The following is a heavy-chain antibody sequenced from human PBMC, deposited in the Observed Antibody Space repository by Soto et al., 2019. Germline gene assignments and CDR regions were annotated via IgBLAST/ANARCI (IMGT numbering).Heavy chain of an antibody. CDR1: RVSMSSCNW. V-gene: IGHV4-4*02. D-gene: IGHD3-10*01. J-gene: IGHJ6*02. Sequence: SETLSLTCAVSRVSMSSCNWGRWVRQPPGKGLEWIGEIYHSGRTNYNPSLKSRVTISVDKSKNQFSLKLSSVTAADTAVYYCARVALVLDYGSGSYYCGMDVWGQGTTVPVSS. CDR2: IYHSGRT. CDR3: ARVALVLDYGSGSYYCGMDV.